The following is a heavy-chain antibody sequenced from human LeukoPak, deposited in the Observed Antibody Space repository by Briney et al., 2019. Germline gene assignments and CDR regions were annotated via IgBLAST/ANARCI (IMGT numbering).Heavy chain of an antibody. J-gene: IGHJ6*02. V-gene: IGHV4-31*03. CDR3: ARDRHDYSNSPPYYYYCGMDV. D-gene: IGHD4-11*01. Sequence: SETLSLTCTVSGGSISSGGYYWSWIRQHPGKGLEWIGYIYYSGSTYYNPSLKSRVTISVDTSKNQFSLKLSSVTAADTAVYYCARDRHDYSNSPPYYYYCGMDVWGQGTTVTVSS. CDR2: IYYSGST. CDR1: GGSISSGGYY.